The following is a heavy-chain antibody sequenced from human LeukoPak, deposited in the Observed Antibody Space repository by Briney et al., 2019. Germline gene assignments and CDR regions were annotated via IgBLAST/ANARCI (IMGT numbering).Heavy chain of an antibody. CDR3: ARDQGVSDY. V-gene: IGHV4-38-2*02. CDR2: IYHSGST. Sequence: SETLSLTCTVSGYSISSGYYWGWIRQPPGKGLEWIGSIYHSGSTYYNPSLKSRVTISVDTSKNQFSLKLSSVTAADTAVYYCARDQGVSDYWGQGTLVTVSS. J-gene: IGHJ4*02. CDR1: GYSISSGYY.